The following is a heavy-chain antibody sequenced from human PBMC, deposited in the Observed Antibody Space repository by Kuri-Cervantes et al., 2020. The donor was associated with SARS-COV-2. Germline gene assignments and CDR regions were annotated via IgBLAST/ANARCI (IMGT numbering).Heavy chain of an antibody. CDR3: AKRGKTVIVGTPLDF. J-gene: IGHJ4*02. Sequence: ETLSLTCAASGFAFRDYTMNWVRQAPGKGLEWVSGINDSGGRTDYADSVKGRFTISRDNSKNTLYLQMKSLRAEDTAVYYCAKRGKTVIVGTPLDFWGQGTLVTVSS. V-gene: IGHV3-23*01. CDR2: INDSGGRT. CDR1: GFAFRDYT. D-gene: IGHD3-22*01.